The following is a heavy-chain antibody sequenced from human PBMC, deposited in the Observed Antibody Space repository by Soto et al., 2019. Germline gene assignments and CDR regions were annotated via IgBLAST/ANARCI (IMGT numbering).Heavy chain of an antibody. CDR1: GYSFLYYW. V-gene: IGHV5-10-1*01. CDR2: IDPYDSYT. J-gene: IGHJ6*02. D-gene: IGHD3-10*01. CDR3: ASLPLLWFGEPLYYYYRMDG. Sequence: PGEALKISCTASGYSFLYYWISWVRQVPGKGMEWMGRIDPYDSYTDYSPSFQGHVTISADKSISTAYLQWSSLKASDTAMYYCASLPLLWFGEPLYYYYRMDGWGQGTTVT.